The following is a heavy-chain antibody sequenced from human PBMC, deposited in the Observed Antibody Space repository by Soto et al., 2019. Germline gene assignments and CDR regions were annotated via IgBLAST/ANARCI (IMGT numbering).Heavy chain of an antibody. CDR1: GGSISSGDYY. V-gene: IGHV4-30-4*01. CDR3: ARAGYVWGSYRYNPFDY. Sequence: PSETLSLTCTVSGGSISSGDYYWSWIRQPPGKGLEWIGYIYYSGSTYYNPSLKSRVTISVDTSKNQFSLKLSSVTAADTAVYYCARAGYVWGSYRYNPFDYWGQGTLVTVSS. J-gene: IGHJ4*02. D-gene: IGHD3-16*02. CDR2: IYYSGST.